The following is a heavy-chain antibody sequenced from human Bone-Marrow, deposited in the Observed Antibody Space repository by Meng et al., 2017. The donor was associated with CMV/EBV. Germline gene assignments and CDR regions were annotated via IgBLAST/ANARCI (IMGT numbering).Heavy chain of an antibody. D-gene: IGHD6-19*01. V-gene: IGHV3-43*01. CDR1: GFTFDDYT. J-gene: IGHJ6*01. Sequence: GESLKISCAASGFTFDDYTMHWVRQAPGKGLEWVSLISWDGGSTYYADSVKGRFTISRDNSKNSLYLQMNSLRTEDTALYYCAKDSHIAVAGIGIFGMDVWGQGTTVTVYS. CDR3: AKDSHIAVAGIGIFGMDV. CDR2: ISWDGGST.